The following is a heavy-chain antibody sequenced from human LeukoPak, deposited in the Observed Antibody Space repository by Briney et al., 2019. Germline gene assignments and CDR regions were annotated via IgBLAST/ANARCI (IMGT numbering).Heavy chain of an antibody. J-gene: IGHJ5*02. V-gene: IGHV3-21*01. D-gene: IGHD2-15*01. CDR1: GFTFSSYS. Sequence: GGSLRLSCAASGFTFSSYSMDWVRQAPGKGLEWVSSISSSSYIYYADSVKGRFTISRDNAKNSLYLQMNSLRAEDTAVYYCARGTRVAANLHTAWGQGTLVTVSS. CDR3: ARGTRVAANLHTA. CDR2: ISSSSYI.